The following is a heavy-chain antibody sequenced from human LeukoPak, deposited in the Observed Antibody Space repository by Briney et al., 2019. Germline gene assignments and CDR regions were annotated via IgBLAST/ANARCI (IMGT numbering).Heavy chain of an antibody. CDR2: ISSSGSTI. CDR1: GFTFSDYY. CDR3: ARDVHSSSMFDP. J-gene: IGHJ5*02. Sequence: GGSLRLSCAASGFTFSDYYMSWIRQAPGKGLEWVSYISSSGSTIYYADSVKGRFTISRDNAKNSLYLQMNSLRAEDAAVYYCARDVHSSSMFDPWGQGTLVTVSS. V-gene: IGHV3-11*04. D-gene: IGHD6-6*01.